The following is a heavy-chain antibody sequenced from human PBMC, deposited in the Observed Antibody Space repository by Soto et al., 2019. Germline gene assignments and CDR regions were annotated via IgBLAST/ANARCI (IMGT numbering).Heavy chain of an antibody. V-gene: IGHV3-15*01. D-gene: IGHD3-16*01. Sequence: GGSLRLSCAASGFTFSNAWMSWVRQAPGKGLEWVGRIKSKTDGGTTDYAAPVKGRFTISRDDSKNTLYLQMNSLKTEDTAVYYCTTDPIRNWGWRYYMDVWGKGTTVTVSS. CDR1: GFTFSNAW. J-gene: IGHJ6*03. CDR3: TTDPIRNWGWRYYMDV. CDR2: IKSKTDGGTT.